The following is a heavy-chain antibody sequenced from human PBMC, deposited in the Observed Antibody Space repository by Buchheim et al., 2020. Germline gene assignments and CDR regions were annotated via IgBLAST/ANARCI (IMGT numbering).Heavy chain of an antibody. J-gene: IGHJ4*02. CDR3: ASGWNAIDY. D-gene: IGHD1-1*01. Sequence: QLQLQESGPGLVKPSETLSLTCNVSGGSISSSSFYWGWMRQPPGKGLEWIGSLYNSGRPYYNSSLNSRVTISVQTSKNPSSLRLTSVTAADTAVYYCASGWNAIDYWGQGTL. CDR2: LYNSGRP. V-gene: IGHV4-39*01. CDR1: GGSISSSSFY.